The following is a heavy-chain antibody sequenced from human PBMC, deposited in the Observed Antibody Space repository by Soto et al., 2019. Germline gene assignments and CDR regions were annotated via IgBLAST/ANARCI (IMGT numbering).Heavy chain of an antibody. V-gene: IGHV6-1*01. D-gene: IGHD6-13*01. CDR1: GDSVSSNSAA. Sequence: TLSLTCAISGDSVSSNSAAWNCISQSPSRGLEWLGRTYYRSKWYNDYAVSVKSRITINPDTSKNQFSLQLNSVTPEDTAVYYCARGRIAAENFDYWGQGTLVTVSS. CDR3: ARGRIAAENFDY. CDR2: TYYRSKWYN. J-gene: IGHJ4*02.